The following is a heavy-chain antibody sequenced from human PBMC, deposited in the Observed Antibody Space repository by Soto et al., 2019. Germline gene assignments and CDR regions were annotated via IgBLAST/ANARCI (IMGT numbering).Heavy chain of an antibody. Sequence: SVKVSCKASGGTFSSYAISWVRQAPGQGLEWMGGIIPIFGTANYAQKFQGRVTITADESTSTAYMELSSLRSEDTAVYYCARDLGPYDLLTGPLGYWGQGTLVTVSS. D-gene: IGHD3-9*01. V-gene: IGHV1-69*13. CDR1: GGTFSSYA. CDR3: ARDLGPYDLLTGPLGY. J-gene: IGHJ4*02. CDR2: IIPIFGTA.